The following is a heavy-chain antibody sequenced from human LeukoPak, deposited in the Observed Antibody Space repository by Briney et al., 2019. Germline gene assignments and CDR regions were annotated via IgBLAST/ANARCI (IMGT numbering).Heavy chain of an antibody. CDR1: GFTFSSYA. Sequence: GGSLRLSCAASGFTFSSYAMSWVRQAPGRGLEWVSAISGSGGSTYYADSVKGRFTISRDNAKNSLYLQMNSLRAEDTAVYYCARDLLRFLDSDAFDIWGQGTMVTVSS. V-gene: IGHV3-23*01. J-gene: IGHJ3*02. D-gene: IGHD3-3*01. CDR3: ARDLLRFLDSDAFDI. CDR2: ISGSGGST.